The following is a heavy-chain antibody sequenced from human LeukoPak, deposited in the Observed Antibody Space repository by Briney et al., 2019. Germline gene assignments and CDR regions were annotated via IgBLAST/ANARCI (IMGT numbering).Heavy chain of an antibody. Sequence: SETLSLTCNVSGGSISSSRSFWVWVRQPPGKGLEWIGSVYYSGSTYYDPSLRSRVTISVDTSKNQFSLNLTSVTAADTAVYFCAREDYFDSSVYYYIQYWGQGTLVTVSS. CDR3: AREDYFDSSVYYYIQY. D-gene: IGHD3-22*01. CDR1: GGSISSSRSF. V-gene: IGHV4-39*07. CDR2: VYYSGST. J-gene: IGHJ1*01.